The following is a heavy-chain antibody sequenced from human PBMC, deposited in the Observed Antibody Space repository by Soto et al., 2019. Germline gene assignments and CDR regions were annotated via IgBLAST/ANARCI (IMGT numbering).Heavy chain of an antibody. J-gene: IGHJ3*01. Sequence: QVQLVESGGGVVQPGTCLRLSCVASGFNFSDYGIHWVRQAPGRGLEWVAVIWDAGSQKYLTDSVRGRFTISRDNAKNTVYLHMNSLRVEDTAVYYCEGRDDPFHVWGRGTMVTVSS. V-gene: IGHV3-33*01. CDR1: GFNFSDYG. CDR3: EGRDDPFHV. CDR2: IWDAGSQK.